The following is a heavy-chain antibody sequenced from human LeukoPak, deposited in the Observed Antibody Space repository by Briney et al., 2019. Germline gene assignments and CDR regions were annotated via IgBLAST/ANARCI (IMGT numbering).Heavy chain of an antibody. CDR2: ILHTGST. Sequence: KAPETLSLTCAVSGYHYWIWIRQPPGKGLEWIGEILHTGSTNYNPSFKSRVSISIDTSKNQFFLRLTSVTAADTAVYYCARGPAAVHPWGQGTLVTVSS. D-gene: IGHD6-13*01. V-gene: IGHV4-34*12. CDR1: GYHY. CDR3: ARGPAAVHP. J-gene: IGHJ5*02.